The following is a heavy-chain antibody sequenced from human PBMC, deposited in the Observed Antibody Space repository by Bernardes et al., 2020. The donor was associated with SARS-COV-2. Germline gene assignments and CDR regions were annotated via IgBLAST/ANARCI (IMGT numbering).Heavy chain of an antibody. Sequence: SETLSLTCTVSGGSISSSSYYWGWIRQPPGKGLEWIGSIYYSGSTYYNPSLKSRVTISVDTSKNQFSLKLSSVTAADTAVYYCASNLLRYFATGKYWGQGTLVTVSS. V-gene: IGHV4-39*01. J-gene: IGHJ4*02. CDR1: GGSISSSSYY. CDR2: IYYSGST. CDR3: ASNLLRYFATGKY. D-gene: IGHD3-9*01.